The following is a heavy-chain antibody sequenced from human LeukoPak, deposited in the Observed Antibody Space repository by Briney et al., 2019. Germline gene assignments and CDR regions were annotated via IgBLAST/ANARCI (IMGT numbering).Heavy chain of an antibody. V-gene: IGHV1-2*02. CDR2: INPNSGGT. D-gene: IGHD3-3*01. CDR1: GYTFTGYH. J-gene: IGHJ6*03. Sequence: ASVKVSCKASGYTFTGYHIHWVRQAPGQGLEWMGWINPNSGGTNYAQKFHGRASLTRDTSISTAYMELSNLTSDDTAVYYCARSSLDFWSGYAYYYYMDVWGKGTTVTVSS. CDR3: ARSSLDFWSGYAYYYYMDV.